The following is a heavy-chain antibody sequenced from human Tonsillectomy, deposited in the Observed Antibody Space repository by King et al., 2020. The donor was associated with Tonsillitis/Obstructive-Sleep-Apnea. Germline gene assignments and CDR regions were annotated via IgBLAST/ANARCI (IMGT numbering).Heavy chain of an antibody. J-gene: IGHJ6*03. V-gene: IGHV3-48*02. CDR1: GFTFRSYS. D-gene: IGHD3-16*01. Sequence: QLVQSGGGLVQPGGSLRLSCAASGFTFRSYSMNWVRQAPGKGREWVLYISSSSITIYYADSVKCRFTITRDNAKNSLYLQMNSLRDEDTAVYYCARDIGGNGGYYYYYMDVWGKGTTVTVSS. CDR3: ARDIGGNGGYYYYYMDV. CDR2: ISSSSITI.